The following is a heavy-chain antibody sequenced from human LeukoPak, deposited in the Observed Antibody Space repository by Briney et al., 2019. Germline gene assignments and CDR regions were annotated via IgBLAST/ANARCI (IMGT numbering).Heavy chain of an antibody. J-gene: IGHJ6*02. Sequence: GGSLRLSCAASGFSVSSYYMTWVSQAPGKGLEWVSVIYSGGSTYYADSVKGRVAISRDNSKNTVFLQMNSVRAEDTAVYYCARSYSNHLFGMDVWGQGTAVTVSS. V-gene: IGHV3-66*01. D-gene: IGHD4-11*01. CDR2: IYSGGST. CDR1: GFSVSSYY. CDR3: ARSYSNHLFGMDV.